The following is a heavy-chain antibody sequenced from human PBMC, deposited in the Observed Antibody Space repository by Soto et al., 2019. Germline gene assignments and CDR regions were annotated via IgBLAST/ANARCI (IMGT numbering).Heavy chain of an antibody. D-gene: IGHD3-10*01. CDR2: IIPILGIA. Sequence: QAQLVQSGAEVKKPGSSVKVSCKASGGTFSTYIISWVRQAPGQGLEWMGRIIPILGIANYAQNFPGRVTITADKSTSTVYMELSSLRSEDTAVYYCAREDYYGSGSYYNNDAFAIWGQGTMVTVSS. J-gene: IGHJ3*02. CDR3: AREDYYGSGSYYNNDAFAI. V-gene: IGHV1-69*08. CDR1: GGTFSTYI.